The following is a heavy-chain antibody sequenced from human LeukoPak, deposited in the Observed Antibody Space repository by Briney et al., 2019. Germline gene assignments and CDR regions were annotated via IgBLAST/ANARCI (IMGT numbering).Heavy chain of an antibody. Sequence: GGSLRLSCAASGFTVSSNYMNWVRQAPGKGLEWVSVIYSDGSTYYADSVKGRFTISRDNSKNALYLQMNSLRAEDTAVYFCARASKGAFDIWGQGTMVTVSS. D-gene: IGHD6-6*01. V-gene: IGHV3-53*01. J-gene: IGHJ3*02. CDR3: ARASKGAFDI. CDR2: IYSDGST. CDR1: GFTVSSNY.